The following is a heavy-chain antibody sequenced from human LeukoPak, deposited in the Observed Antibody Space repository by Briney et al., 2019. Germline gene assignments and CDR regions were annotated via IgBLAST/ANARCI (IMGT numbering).Heavy chain of an antibody. CDR2: IYYSGST. J-gene: IGHJ4*02. CDR1: GGSISSYY. V-gene: IGHV4-59*08. CDR3: ARRGYSGYGGDYFDY. Sequence: SETLSLTCTVSGGSISSYYWSWIQQPPGKGLEWIGYIYYSGSTNYNPSLKSRVTISVDTSKNQFSLKLSSVTAADTAVYYCARRGYSGYGGDYFDYWGQGTLVTVSS. D-gene: IGHD5-12*01.